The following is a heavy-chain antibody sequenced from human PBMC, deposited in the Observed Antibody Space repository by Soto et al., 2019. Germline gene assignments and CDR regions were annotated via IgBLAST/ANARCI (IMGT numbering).Heavy chain of an antibody. Sequence: QVQLVESGGGVVQPGRSLRLSCAASGFTFSSYGMHWVRQAPGKGLEWVAVIWYDGSNKYYADSVKGRFTISRDNSKNSLDLQMHNLRAADTAVYYCARDLYGGRGSYGSGTLSQYYYYGMDVFSQGPTVTVSS. J-gene: IGHJ6*02. V-gene: IGHV3-33*01. D-gene: IGHD3-10*01. CDR3: ARDLYGGRGSYGSGTLSQYYYYGMDV. CDR2: IWYDGSNK. CDR1: GFTFSSYG.